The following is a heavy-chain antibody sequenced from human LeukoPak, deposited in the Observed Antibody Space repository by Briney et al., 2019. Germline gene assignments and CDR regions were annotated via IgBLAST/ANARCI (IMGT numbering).Heavy chain of an antibody. D-gene: IGHD3-22*01. CDR3: ARVLGYDSSGSYRGYFDL. V-gene: IGHV3-74*01. CDR2: INSDGSSI. CDR1: GFVFSNNW. J-gene: IGHJ2*01. Sequence: GGSLRLSRAASGFVFSNNWMYWVRQAPGRGLVWVSRINSDGSSIAYADSVKGRFTISRDNAKNTLFLQMNSLTVEDTAVYYCARVLGYDSSGSYRGYFDLWGRGTLVTVSS.